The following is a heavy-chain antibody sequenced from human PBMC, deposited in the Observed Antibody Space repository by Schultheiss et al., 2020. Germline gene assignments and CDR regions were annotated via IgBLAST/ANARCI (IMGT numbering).Heavy chain of an antibody. D-gene: IGHD3-22*01. V-gene: IGHV4-61*02. CDR2: VYTTGNT. CDR1: GGSISSSSYY. J-gene: IGHJ3*01. Sequence: SQTLSLTCTVSGGSISSSSYYWGWIRQPAGEGLEWIGRVYTTGNTNHNPSFRSRVTLSVDTSRNEFSLRLTSVTAADTAMYYCARDLVIYYDSSGHGFDLWGQGTMVTVSS. CDR3: ARDLVIYYDSSGHGFDL.